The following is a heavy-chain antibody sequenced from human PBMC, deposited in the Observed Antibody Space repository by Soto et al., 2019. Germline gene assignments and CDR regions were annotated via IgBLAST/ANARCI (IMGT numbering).Heavy chain of an antibody. Sequence: GGSLRLSCAASGFTFSSYEMNWVRQAPGKGLEWVSYISSSGSTIYYADSVKGRFTISRDNAKNSLYLQMNSLRAEDTAVYYCAGYCSSTSCYPYYYYGMDVWGQGTTVTVSS. CDR3: AGYCSSTSCYPYYYYGMDV. CDR2: ISSSGSTI. V-gene: IGHV3-48*03. CDR1: GFTFSSYE. D-gene: IGHD2-2*01. J-gene: IGHJ6*02.